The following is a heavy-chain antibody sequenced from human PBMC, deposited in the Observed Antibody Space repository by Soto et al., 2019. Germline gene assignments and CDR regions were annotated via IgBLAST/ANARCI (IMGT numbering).Heavy chain of an antibody. Sequence: PGGSLRLSCAASGFTFSNAWMSWVRQAPGKGLEWVGRIKSKTDGGTTDYAAPVKGRFTISRDDSKNTLYLQMNSLKTEDTAVYYCTTWDGVVLDVVYYYMDVWGKGTTVTVSS. V-gene: IGHV3-15*01. CDR3: TTWDGVVLDVVYYYMDV. CDR1: GFTFSNAW. CDR2: IKSKTDGGTT. D-gene: IGHD3-3*01. J-gene: IGHJ6*03.